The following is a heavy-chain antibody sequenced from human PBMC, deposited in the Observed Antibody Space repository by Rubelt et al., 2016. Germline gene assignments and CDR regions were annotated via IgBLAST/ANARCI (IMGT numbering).Heavy chain of an antibody. Sequence: EVQLVESGGGLVKPGGSLRLSCAASGFTFSPYSFNWVRQAPGKGLEWVSSISRSRSYIYYADSVKGRFTISRDTAKNSLYLQMNSLRAEDTAVYYCASRRWSLWGQGTLVTVSS. CDR3: ASRRWSL. CDR1: GFTFSPYS. V-gene: IGHV3-21*02. D-gene: IGHD3-3*01. CDR2: ISRSRSYI. J-gene: IGHJ4*02.